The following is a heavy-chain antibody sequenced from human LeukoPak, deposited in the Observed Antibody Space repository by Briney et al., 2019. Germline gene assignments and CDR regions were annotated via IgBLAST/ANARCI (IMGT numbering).Heavy chain of an antibody. CDR3: ARHRAYSSSSPFDY. D-gene: IGHD6-6*01. CDR2: IYYTGST. V-gene: IGHV4-59*08. J-gene: IGHJ4*02. Sequence: SETLSLTWSVSGXSISSLYGSWIRQPPGKGLEWIGYIYYTGSTNYNPSLKSRVTMFVDMSKNQFSLRLSSVTAADTAVYYCARHRAYSSSSPFDYWGQGTLVTVSS. CDR1: GXSISSLY.